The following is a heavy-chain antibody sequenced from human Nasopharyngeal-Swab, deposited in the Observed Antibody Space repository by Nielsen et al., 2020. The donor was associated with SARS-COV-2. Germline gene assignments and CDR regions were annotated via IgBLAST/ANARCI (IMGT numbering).Heavy chain of an antibody. D-gene: IGHD3-10*01. CDR3: AKGTMVRGVTPFDY. CDR1: GFTFSSYA. Sequence: GESLKISCAASGFTFSSYAMSWVRQAPGKGLEWVSAISGSGGSPYYADSVKGRFTISRDNSKNTLYLQMNSLRAEDTAVYYCAKGTMVRGVTPFDYWGQGTLVTVSS. V-gene: IGHV3-23*01. J-gene: IGHJ4*02. CDR2: ISGSGGSP.